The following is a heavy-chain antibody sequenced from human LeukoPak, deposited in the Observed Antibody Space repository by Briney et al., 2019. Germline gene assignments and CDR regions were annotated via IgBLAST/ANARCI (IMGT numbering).Heavy chain of an antibody. V-gene: IGHV3-33*01. CDR2: IWYDGSNK. CDR3: AREDYGSGSYSLDY. J-gene: IGHJ4*02. CDR1: GFTFSSYG. D-gene: IGHD3-10*01. Sequence: PGRSLRRSCAASGFTFSSYGMHWVRQAPGKGLEWVAVIWYDGSNKYYADSVKGRFTISRDNSKNTLYLQMNSLRAQDTAVYYCAREDYGSGSYSLDYWGQGTLVTVSS.